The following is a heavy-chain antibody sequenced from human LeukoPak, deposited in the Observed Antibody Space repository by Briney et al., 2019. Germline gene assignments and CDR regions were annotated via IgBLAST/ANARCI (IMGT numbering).Heavy chain of an antibody. D-gene: IGHD5-12*01. V-gene: IGHV3-48*01. CDR1: GFIFSQYS. Sequence: GGSLRLSCAASGFIFSQYSMNWVRQAPGKGLEWVSHIRSSSETFYADSVKGRFTISRDNARNSLYLQMNNLRGEDTAIYYCARDAGDSGYGCDLWGQGTLVTVSS. CDR2: IRSSSET. J-gene: IGHJ5*02. CDR3: ARDAGDSGYGCDL.